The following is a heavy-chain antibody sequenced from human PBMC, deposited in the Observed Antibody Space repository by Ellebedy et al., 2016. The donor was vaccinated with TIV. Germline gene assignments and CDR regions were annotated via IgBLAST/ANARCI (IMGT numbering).Heavy chain of an antibody. Sequence: GESLKISCAASGFSFSSYWMTWVRQAPGKGLEWVANIKHDGREKWYVDSVKGRFTISRDDAKYSLYLQMNSLRAEDTAVYYCASGEGDYYGSGSFDYWGQGTLVTVSS. J-gene: IGHJ4*02. CDR3: ASGEGDYYGSGSFDY. V-gene: IGHV3-7*01. CDR2: IKHDGREK. CDR1: GFSFSSYW. D-gene: IGHD3-10*01.